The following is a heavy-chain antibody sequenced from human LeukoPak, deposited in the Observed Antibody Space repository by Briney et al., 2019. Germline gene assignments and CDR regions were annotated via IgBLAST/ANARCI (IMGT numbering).Heavy chain of an antibody. J-gene: IGHJ4*02. CDR1: GYIFTGYY. Sequence: ASVKVSCKASGYIFTGYYMHWVRQAPGQGLEWMGRINPNNGGTNYVQKFQGRVTMTRDTSISTVYMELSSLRSDDTAVYYCARVRGDSSGWYIDYWGQGTLVTVSS. CDR3: ARVRGDSSGWYIDY. V-gene: IGHV1-2*06. CDR2: INPNNGGT. D-gene: IGHD6-19*01.